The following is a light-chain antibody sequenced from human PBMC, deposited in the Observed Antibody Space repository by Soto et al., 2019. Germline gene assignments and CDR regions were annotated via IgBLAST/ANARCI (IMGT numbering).Light chain of an antibody. CDR2: DAS. V-gene: IGKV1D-13*01. CDR3: QQYNNWPPYT. J-gene: IGKJ5*01. CDR1: QGISSY. Sequence: AIHMTQSPSTLSSSVGDRVTITCRASQGISSYLGWYQQKPGKAPKLLIYDASTLESGVPSRFSGSGSGTEFTLTISSLQSEDFAVYYCQQYNNWPPYTFGQGTRLEIK.